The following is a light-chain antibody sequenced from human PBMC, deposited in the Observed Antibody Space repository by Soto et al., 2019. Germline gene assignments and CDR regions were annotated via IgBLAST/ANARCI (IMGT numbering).Light chain of an antibody. J-gene: IGKJ3*01. CDR3: QQYGSSHRIT. CDR2: GAS. CDR1: QSVSSSY. V-gene: IGKV3-20*01. Sequence: EIVLTQSPGPLSLSPGERATLSCRASQSVSSSYLAWYQQKPGQAPRLLIYGASSRATGIPDRFSGSGSGTDFTLTISRLEPEDFAVYYCQQYGSSHRITFGPGTKVDIK.